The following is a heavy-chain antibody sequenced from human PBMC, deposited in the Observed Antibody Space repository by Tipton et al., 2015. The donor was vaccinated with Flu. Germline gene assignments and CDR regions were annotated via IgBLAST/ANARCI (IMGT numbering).Heavy chain of an antibody. CDR2: IYHNGTS. Sequence: TLSLTCAVYGGSFSGYYWTWIRQPPGKGLEWIGEIYHNGTSNYNPSLQSRVSISVDTSKNQFSLNLRSVTAADTAVYHCARGWGLGAANYHYMDVWGEGTTVTVSS. CDR1: GGSFSGYY. CDR3: ARGWGLGAANYHYMDV. J-gene: IGHJ6*03. V-gene: IGHV4-34*01. D-gene: IGHD3-16*01.